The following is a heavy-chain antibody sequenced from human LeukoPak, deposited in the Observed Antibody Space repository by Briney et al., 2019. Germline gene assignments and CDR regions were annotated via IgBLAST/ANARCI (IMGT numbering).Heavy chain of an antibody. J-gene: IGHJ6*02. V-gene: IGHV1-69*04. CDR1: GGTFSSYA. Sequence: ASVKVSCKASGGTFSSYAISWVRQAPGQGLEWMGRIIPILGIANYAQKFQGRVTITADKSTSTAYMELSSLRSEDTAVYYCARDFYGSGSTDPPYYYYYGMDVWGQGTTVTVSS. CDR3: ARDFYGSGSTDPPYYYYYGMDV. CDR2: IIPILGIA. D-gene: IGHD3-10*01.